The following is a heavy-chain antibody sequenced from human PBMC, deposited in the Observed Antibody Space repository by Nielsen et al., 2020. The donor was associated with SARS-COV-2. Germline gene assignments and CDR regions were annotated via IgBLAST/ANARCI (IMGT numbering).Heavy chain of an antibody. Sequence: SETLSLTCSVSGGSFSSGGSSYSWIRQHPGKGLEWIGLRHYTGNTYYNPSLQSRLFISVDTSKNQFSLKLSSVTAADTAVYYCARQRRAFADRAFDYWGQGTLVTVSS. CDR2: RHYTGNT. V-gene: IGHV4-31*03. CDR1: GGSFSSGGSS. CDR3: ARQRRAFADRAFDY. D-gene: IGHD1-14*01. J-gene: IGHJ4*02.